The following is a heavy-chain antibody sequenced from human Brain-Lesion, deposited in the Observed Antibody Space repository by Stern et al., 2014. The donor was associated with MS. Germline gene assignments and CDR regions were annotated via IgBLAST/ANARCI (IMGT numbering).Heavy chain of an antibody. J-gene: IGHJ5*01. CDR3: AKGYNWFAS. Sequence: QVQLQQSGPGLMKPSQTLALTCAISGDSVSSNSAAWNWIRQSPSRGLEGLGRTYYRSKWYYQYAESVKSRITINADTSTNQFSLQLNSVTPEDTAVYLCAKGYNWFASWGQGTVVTVS. CDR1: GDSVSSNSAA. V-gene: IGHV6-1*01. CDR2: TYYRSKWYY.